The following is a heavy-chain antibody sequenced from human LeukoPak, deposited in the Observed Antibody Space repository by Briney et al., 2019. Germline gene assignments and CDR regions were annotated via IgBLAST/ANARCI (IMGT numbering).Heavy chain of an antibody. D-gene: IGHD5-18*01. CDR1: GYTFTSYG. V-gene: IGHV1-18*01. Sequence: PAASVKVSCKASGYTFTSYGISWVRQAPGQGLEWMGWISAYNGNTNYAQKLQGRVTMTTDTSTSTAYMELRSLRSDDTAVYYCARRGYSYGYNVGQDAFDIWGQGTMVTVSS. CDR2: ISAYNGNT. CDR3: ARRGYSYGYNVGQDAFDI. J-gene: IGHJ3*02.